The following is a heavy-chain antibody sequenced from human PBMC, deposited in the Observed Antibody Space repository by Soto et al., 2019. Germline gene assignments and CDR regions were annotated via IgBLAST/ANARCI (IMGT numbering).Heavy chain of an antibody. CDR3: ARHRLGEYFTSCFSHGYLFDY. V-gene: IGHV5-51*01. CDR2: IQPGDSNS. CDR1: GYSFTRNW. D-gene: IGHD2-8*01. Sequence: GESLKISCRGSGYSFTRNWIAWVRQMPGKGLEWMGIIQPGDSNSRYNPSFKGQVTISADKSSRTAYLQWTSLKASDTAIYYCARHRLGEYFTSCFSHGYLFDYWGQGTPV. J-gene: IGHJ4*02.